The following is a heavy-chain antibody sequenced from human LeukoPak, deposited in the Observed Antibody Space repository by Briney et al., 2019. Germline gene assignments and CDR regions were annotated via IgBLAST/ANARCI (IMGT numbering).Heavy chain of an antibody. CDR2: IYYSGST. CDR1: GGSISSGDYY. V-gene: IGHV4-30-4*02. CDR3: ARSSRYYYDSSGFLNWFDP. J-gene: IGHJ5*02. D-gene: IGHD3-22*01. Sequence: PSETLSLTCTVSGGSISSGDYYWSWIRQPPGEGLEWIGYIYYSGSTYYNPSLKSRVTISVDTSKNQFSLKLSSVTAADTAVYYCARSSRYYYDSSGFLNWFDPWGQGTLVTVSS.